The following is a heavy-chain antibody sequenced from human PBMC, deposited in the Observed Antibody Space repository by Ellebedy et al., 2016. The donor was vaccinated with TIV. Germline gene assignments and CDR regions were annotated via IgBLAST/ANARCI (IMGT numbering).Heavy chain of an antibody. CDR3: ATVGIAAAGTAY. J-gene: IGHJ4*02. CDR1: GFTFSSYA. Sequence: PGGSLRLSCAASGFTFSSYAMTWVRQAPGKGLEWVSAISGSGGSTYYADSVKGRFTISRDNSKNTLYLQMNSLRAEDTAVYYCATVGIAAAGTAYWGQGTLVTVSS. V-gene: IGHV3-23*01. D-gene: IGHD6-13*01. CDR2: ISGSGGST.